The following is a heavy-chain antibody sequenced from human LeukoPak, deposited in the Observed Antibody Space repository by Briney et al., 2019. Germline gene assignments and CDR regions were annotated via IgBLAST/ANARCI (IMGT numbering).Heavy chain of an antibody. CDR2: VGWDSGSI. J-gene: IGHJ4*02. V-gene: IGHV3-9*01. Sequence: PGGSLRLSCAASGFTFENDAMHWVRQAPGGGLEWVSSVGWDSGSIAYADSVKGRFSISRDNAKNSLYLEMSSLRAEDTALYYCAKGPGWLLSKRYFDYWGQGTPVIVSS. CDR3: AKGPGWLLSKRYFDY. CDR1: GFTFENDA. D-gene: IGHD3-22*01.